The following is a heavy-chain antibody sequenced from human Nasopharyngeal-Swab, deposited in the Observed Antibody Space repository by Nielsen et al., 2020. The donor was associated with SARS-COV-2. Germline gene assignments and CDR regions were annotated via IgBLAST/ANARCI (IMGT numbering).Heavy chain of an antibody. J-gene: IGHJ6*02. CDR3: ARDLTAMETSGYGMDV. V-gene: IGHV3-30*03. D-gene: IGHD5-18*01. CDR2: ISYDGSNK. Sequence: GESLKISCAASGFTFSSYGMHWVRPAPGKGLEWVAVISYDGSNKYYADPVKDRFTISRDNSKNTLYLQMNSLRAEDTAVYYCARDLTAMETSGYGMDVWGQGTTVTVSS. CDR1: GFTFSSYG.